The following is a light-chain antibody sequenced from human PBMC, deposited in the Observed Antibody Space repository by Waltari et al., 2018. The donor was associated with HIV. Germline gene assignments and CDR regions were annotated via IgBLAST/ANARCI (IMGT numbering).Light chain of an antibody. CDR1: RAFIGRYS. CDR3: TTWTDSLSGVV. V-gene: IGLV1-47*01. J-gene: IGLJ2*01. Sequence: QSVLPPSPSASGSPGQRVTISSSGTRAFIGRYSVSWYQQLPGTAPKLLIYKNNQRPSGVPDRFSGSKSGTSASLAISGLRSEDEAHYYCTTWTDSLSGVVFGGGTKLRVL. CDR2: KNN.